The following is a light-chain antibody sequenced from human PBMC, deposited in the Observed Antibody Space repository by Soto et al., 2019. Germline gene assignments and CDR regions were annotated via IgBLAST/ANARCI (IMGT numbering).Light chain of an antibody. CDR1: SSDVGGYNY. Sequence: QSVLTQPASVSGSPGQSITISCTGTSSDVGGYNYVSWYQQHPGKAPKLMIYDVSNRPSGVSNRFSGSKSGNTASLTISVLQAEDEADYYCSSYTSSSTLVFGGATK. CDR2: DVS. V-gene: IGLV2-14*01. CDR3: SSYTSSSTLV. J-gene: IGLJ2*01.